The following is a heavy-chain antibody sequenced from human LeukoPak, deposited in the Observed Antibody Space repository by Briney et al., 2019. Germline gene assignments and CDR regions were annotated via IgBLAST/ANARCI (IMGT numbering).Heavy chain of an antibody. D-gene: IGHD3-10*01. Sequence: PSETLSLTCTVSGDSISSYYWSWIPQPPGKGLEWIGYVHYSGSTHYNPSLRSRVTISLDTSKSQFSLRLSSVTAADTAIYYCARDRGYFQHWGQGTLVTVSS. V-gene: IGHV4-59*01. CDR1: GDSISSYY. J-gene: IGHJ1*01. CDR2: VHYSGST. CDR3: ARDRGYFQH.